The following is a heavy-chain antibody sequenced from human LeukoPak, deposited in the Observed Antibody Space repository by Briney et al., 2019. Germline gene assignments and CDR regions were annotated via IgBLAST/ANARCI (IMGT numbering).Heavy chain of an antibody. V-gene: IGHV1-69*01. CDR1: GGTFSSYA. Sequence: SVKVSCKASGGTFSSYAISWVRQAPGQGLEWMGGIIPIFGTANYAQKFQGRVTITADESTSTAYMELSSLRSEDTAVYYCATIWFGELLPDYYFDYWGQGTLVTVSS. D-gene: IGHD3-10*01. CDR3: ATIWFGELLPDYYFDY. CDR2: IIPIFGTA. J-gene: IGHJ4*02.